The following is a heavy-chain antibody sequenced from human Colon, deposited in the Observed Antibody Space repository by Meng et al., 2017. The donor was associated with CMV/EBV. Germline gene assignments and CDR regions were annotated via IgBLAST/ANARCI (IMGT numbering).Heavy chain of an antibody. V-gene: IGHV4-59*01. Sequence: GSLRLSCTVFGGSISSYYWSWIRQPPGKGLEYLGYISHSGSTNYNPSLESRVTISVDTSKNQFSLRLTSVTAADTAVYYCARESLNYYGSGGYSDWFDPWGQGTLVTVSS. CDR1: GGSISSYY. D-gene: IGHD3-10*01. CDR3: ARESLNYYGSGGYSDWFDP. J-gene: IGHJ5*02. CDR2: ISHSGST.